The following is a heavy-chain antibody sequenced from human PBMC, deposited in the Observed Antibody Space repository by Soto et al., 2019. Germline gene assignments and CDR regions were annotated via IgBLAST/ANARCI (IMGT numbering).Heavy chain of an antibody. CDR3: ARDTGDGTFDF. Sequence: QVHLVQSGAEVRKPGASVKVSCKASGYTFSSYAMHWVRQAPGQRLEWMGWINAGYGNTKSSQKFQDRVTISPDTPASTPYMELTSLRSEDTAVYYCARDTGDGTFDFWGQGTLVTVSS. J-gene: IGHJ4*02. V-gene: IGHV1-3*01. D-gene: IGHD7-27*01. CDR1: GYTFSSYA. CDR2: INAGYGNT.